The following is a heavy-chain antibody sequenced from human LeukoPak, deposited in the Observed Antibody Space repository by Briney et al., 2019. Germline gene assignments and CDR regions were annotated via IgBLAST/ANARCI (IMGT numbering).Heavy chain of an antibody. CDR3: ARVQAPWECFGSGGSCYPGN. Sequence: PGGSLRLSCAASGFTVSSNYMSWVRQAPGKGLEWVSVIYSGGSTYSPDSVKGGFTISRDNAKNSLYLQMNSLRAEDTAVYYCARVQAPWECFGSGGSCYPGNWGQGTLVTVSS. J-gene: IGHJ4*02. CDR1: GFTVSSNY. CDR2: IYSGGST. D-gene: IGHD2-15*01. V-gene: IGHV3-66*01.